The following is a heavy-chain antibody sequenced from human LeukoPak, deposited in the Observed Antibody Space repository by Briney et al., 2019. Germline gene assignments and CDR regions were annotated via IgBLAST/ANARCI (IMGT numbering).Heavy chain of an antibody. V-gene: IGHV5-51*01. CDR2: IYPGDSDT. CDR3: ARRQNGFPGGELPDY. D-gene: IGHD1-26*01. CDR1: GYSFTSNW. Sequence: GESLKISCKGSGYSFTSNWIGWVRQMPGKGLEWMGIIYPGDSDTRYSPSFQGQVTISADKSISTAYLQWSSLKASDTAMYYCARRQNGFPGGELPDYWGQGTLVTVSS. J-gene: IGHJ4*02.